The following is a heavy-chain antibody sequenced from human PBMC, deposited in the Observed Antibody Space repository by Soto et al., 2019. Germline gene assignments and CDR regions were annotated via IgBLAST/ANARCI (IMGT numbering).Heavy chain of an antibody. D-gene: IGHD6-19*01. J-gene: IGHJ4*02. CDR1: GYTFTNFG. V-gene: IGHV1-18*01. CDR2: ISGYNGNT. CDR3: AKSRGWYSEIHY. Sequence: QVHLVQSGAEVKKPGASVTVSCKTSGYTFTNFGITWVRQAPGQGLEWMGWISGYNGNTKYAQKFRGRVTLTTDTSTTTAYMELRSLRSDATALYYCAKSRGWYSEIHYWGQGTLVSVSS.